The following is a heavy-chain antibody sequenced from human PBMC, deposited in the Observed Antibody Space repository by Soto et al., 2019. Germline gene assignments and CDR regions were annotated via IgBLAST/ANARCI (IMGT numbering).Heavy chain of an antibody. CDR2: IYYSGST. D-gene: IGHD2-15*01. CDR3: ARRSIAHAFDI. CDR1: GGSISSSSYY. Sequence: SETLSLTCTVSGGSISSSSYYWGWIRQPPGKGLERIGSIYYSGSTYYNPSLKSRVTISVDTSKNQFSLKLSSVTAADTAVYYCARRSIAHAFDIWGQGTMVTV. V-gene: IGHV4-39*01. J-gene: IGHJ3*02.